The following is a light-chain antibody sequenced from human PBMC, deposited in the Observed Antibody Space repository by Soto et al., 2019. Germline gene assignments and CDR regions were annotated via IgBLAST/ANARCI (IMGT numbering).Light chain of an antibody. CDR1: TSNIGAGYE. Sequence: QSVLTQPPSVSGAPGQRVTISCTGSTSNIGAGYEVHWYQQLPGTAPKLLVSGHNIRPSGVPDRFSGFKSGASASLVSTGLQAEDEADYYCQSYDNILSGSGVFGGGTKLTVL. V-gene: IGLV1-40*01. J-gene: IGLJ3*02. CDR2: GHN. CDR3: QSYDNILSGSGV.